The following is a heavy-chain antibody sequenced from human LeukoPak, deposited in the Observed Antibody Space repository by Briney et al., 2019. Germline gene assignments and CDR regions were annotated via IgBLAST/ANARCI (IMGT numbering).Heavy chain of an antibody. D-gene: IGHD5-12*01. J-gene: IGHJ3*02. CDR2: IKSKTDGGTI. V-gene: IGHV3-15*01. CDR1: GFTFSNYG. Sequence: PGGSLRLSCVTSGFTFSNYGMHWVRQLPGEGLEWVGRIKSKTDGGTIDYAAPVKGRFTISRDDSKNTLYLQMNSLKTEDTAVYYCTTDRLGYDDAFDIWGQGTMVTVSS. CDR3: TTDRLGYDDAFDI.